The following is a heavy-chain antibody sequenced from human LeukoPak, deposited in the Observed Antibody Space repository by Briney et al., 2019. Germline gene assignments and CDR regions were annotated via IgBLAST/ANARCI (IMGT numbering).Heavy chain of an antibody. D-gene: IGHD3-22*01. J-gene: IGHJ4*02. CDR1: GYTFTSYG. CDR2: ISAYNGNT. CDR3: ARDTGYHYDSSGYNVVVDY. Sequence: ASVKVSCKASGYTFTSYGISWVRQAPGQGLEWMGWISAYNGNTNYAQKLQGRVTMTTDTSTSTAYMELRSLRSDDTAVYYCARDTGYHYDSSGYNVVVDYWGQGTLVTVSS. V-gene: IGHV1-18*01.